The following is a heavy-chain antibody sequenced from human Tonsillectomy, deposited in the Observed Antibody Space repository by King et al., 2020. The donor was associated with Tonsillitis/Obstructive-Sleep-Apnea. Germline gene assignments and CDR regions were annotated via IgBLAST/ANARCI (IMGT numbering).Heavy chain of an antibody. J-gene: IGHJ3*02. CDR3: ARDLAPYSSGWYAFDI. CDR1: GYTFTSYG. CDR2: VSAYNGNT. Sequence: QLVQSGAEVKKPGASVKVSCKASGYTFTSYGISWGRQAPGQGLEWMGWVSAYNGNTNYAQKLQGRVTMTTDTSTRTAYMELRGLRSVDTALFYCARDLAPYSSGWYAFDIWGQGTMVTVSS. D-gene: IGHD6-19*01. V-gene: IGHV1-18*01.